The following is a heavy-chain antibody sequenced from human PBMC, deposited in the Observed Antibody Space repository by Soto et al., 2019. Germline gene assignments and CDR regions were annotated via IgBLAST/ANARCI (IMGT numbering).Heavy chain of an antibody. Sequence: QVQLVQSGAEVKKPGASVKVSCKASGYTFTGYYMHWVRQAPGQGLEWMGWINPNSGGTNYAQKFQGRVTMTRDTSISTAYMELSRLRSDDTAVYYCARGFYYDSSGYYMAFDIWGQGTMVIVSS. CDR2: INPNSGGT. CDR3: ARGFYYDSSGYYMAFDI. CDR1: GYTFTGYY. V-gene: IGHV1-2*02. J-gene: IGHJ3*02. D-gene: IGHD3-22*01.